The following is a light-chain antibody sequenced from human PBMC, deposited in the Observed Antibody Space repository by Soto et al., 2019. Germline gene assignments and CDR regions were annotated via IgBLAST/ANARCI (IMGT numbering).Light chain of an antibody. Sequence: QSVLTQPPSASASLGASVKLTCTLSSGHSSYAIAWYQKQPEKGPRYLMDLNNDGSHTKGDGIPDRFSGSSSGAERYLIISSLQSEDEADYYCQTWGTGFQVFGGGTQLTVL. CDR1: SGHSSYA. V-gene: IGLV4-69*01. CDR3: QTWGTGFQV. J-gene: IGLJ2*01. CDR2: LNNDGSH.